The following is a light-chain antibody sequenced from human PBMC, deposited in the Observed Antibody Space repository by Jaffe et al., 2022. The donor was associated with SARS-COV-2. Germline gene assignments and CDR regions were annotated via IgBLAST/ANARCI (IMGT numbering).Light chain of an antibody. CDR2: DAS. Sequence: EIVLTQSPVTLSLSPGERATLSCRASQSISNYLAWYQHKPGQAPRLLIYDASNRATGIPARFSGSGSGTDFTLTISSLEPEDFAVYYCQQRTIWPPFTFGPGTTVDIK. CDR3: QQRTIWPPFT. CDR1: QSISNY. J-gene: IGKJ3*01. V-gene: IGKV3-11*01.